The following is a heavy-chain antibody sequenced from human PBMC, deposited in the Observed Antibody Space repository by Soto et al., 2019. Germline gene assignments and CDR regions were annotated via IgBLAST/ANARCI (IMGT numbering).Heavy chain of an antibody. Sequence: LETLSLTCTVSGGSISSSSYYWGWIRQPPGKGLEWIGSIYYSGSTYYNPSLKSRVTISVDTSKNQFSLKLSSVTAADTAVYYCARHRGQDIVVVPAAHIYYYYYYMDVWGKGTTVTVSS. CDR2: IYYSGST. V-gene: IGHV4-39*01. CDR1: GGSISSSSYY. CDR3: ARHRGQDIVVVPAAHIYYYYYYMDV. D-gene: IGHD2-2*01. J-gene: IGHJ6*03.